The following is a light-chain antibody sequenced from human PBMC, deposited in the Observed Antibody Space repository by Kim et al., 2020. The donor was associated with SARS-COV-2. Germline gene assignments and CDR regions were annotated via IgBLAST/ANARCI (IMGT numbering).Light chain of an antibody. CDR1: SLRNYF. Sequence: VAVGQTVRITCQGDSLRNYFSSWYQQKSGQAPVLLIFAKDNRPSGIPYRFSGSSSGNTASLTITGAQAEDEADYYCNSRDSSGNQVFGGGTQLTVL. CDR2: AKD. J-gene: IGLJ3*02. V-gene: IGLV3-19*01. CDR3: NSRDSSGNQV.